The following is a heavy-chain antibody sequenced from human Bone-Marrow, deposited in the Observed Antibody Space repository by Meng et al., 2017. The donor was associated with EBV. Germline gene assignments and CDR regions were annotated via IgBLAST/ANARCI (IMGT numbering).Heavy chain of an antibody. Sequence: LVQSGAVVNKPGCPGMSCGKPSCYYFTGHYMHWGRQAPGQGLEWMGRIDPNSGGADYAQKFPGGVTMTRDTSISTFYMELSRLTSDDTAVYFCARASDYGNDLDYWGQGTLVTVSS. D-gene: IGHD4-11*01. CDR1: CYYFTGHY. V-gene: IGHV1-2*06. J-gene: IGHJ4*02. CDR2: IDPNSGGA. CDR3: ARASDYGNDLDY.